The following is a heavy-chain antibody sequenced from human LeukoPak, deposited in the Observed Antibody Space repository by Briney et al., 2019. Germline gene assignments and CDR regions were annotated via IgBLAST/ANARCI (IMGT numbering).Heavy chain of an antibody. D-gene: IGHD3-22*01. CDR2: INHSGST. J-gene: IGHJ4*02. CDR3: ARGYYYDSSGPYFDY. Sequence: SETLSLTCAVYGGSFSGYYWSWIRQPPGKGLEWIGEINHSGSTNYNPSLKSRVTISVDMSKNQFSLKLSSVTAADTAVYYCARGYYYDSSGPYFDYWGQGTLVTVSS. V-gene: IGHV4-34*01. CDR1: GGSFSGYY.